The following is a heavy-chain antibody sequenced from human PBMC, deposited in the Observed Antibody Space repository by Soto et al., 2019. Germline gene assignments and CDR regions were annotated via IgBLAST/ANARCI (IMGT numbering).Heavy chain of an antibody. Sequence: EVQLLESGGGLVQPGGSLRLSCAASGFTFSSYAMSWVRQAPGKGLEWVSAISGSGGSTYYADSVKGRFTISRDNSKNTLYLQMNSLRAEDTAVYYCAKGSHVTSGYVKLPFDYWGQGTLVTVSS. CDR3: AKGSHVTSGYVKLPFDY. CDR1: GFTFSSYA. V-gene: IGHV3-23*01. D-gene: IGHD5-12*01. CDR2: ISGSGGST. J-gene: IGHJ4*02.